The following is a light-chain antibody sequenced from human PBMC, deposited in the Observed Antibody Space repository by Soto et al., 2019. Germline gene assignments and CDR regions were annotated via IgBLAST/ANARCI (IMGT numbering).Light chain of an antibody. CDR3: HQYIGAPWA. CDR1: QSVTNDY. J-gene: IGKJ1*01. V-gene: IGKV3-20*01. CDR2: GAT. Sequence: EIVLTQSPGTLSVSPGEGATLSCRASQSVTNDYLAWYQQRPGQAPRLLIYGATRRASGFPDRFTGSGSGTDFTLTINRLEPEDSGVYYCHQYIGAPWAFGQGTRVEIK.